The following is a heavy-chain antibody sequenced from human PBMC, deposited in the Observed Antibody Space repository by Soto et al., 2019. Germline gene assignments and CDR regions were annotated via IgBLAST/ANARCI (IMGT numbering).Heavy chain of an antibody. CDR3: ARRGMTAFDY. CDR1: GFTFSSYS. Sequence: EVQLVESGGGLVQRGGSLRLSCAASGFTFSSYSMNWVRQAPGKGLEWVSYISSIARNAAHYADSVQGRFTISRDNATNSLYLQMSSLRDEDTAVYFCARRGMTAFDYWGQGTLVTVSS. V-gene: IGHV3-48*02. D-gene: IGHD3-16*01. J-gene: IGHJ4*02. CDR2: ISSIARNAA.